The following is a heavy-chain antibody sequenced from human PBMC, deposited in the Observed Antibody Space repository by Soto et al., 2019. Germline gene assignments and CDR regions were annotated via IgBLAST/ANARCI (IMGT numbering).Heavy chain of an antibody. CDR1: GFTFSSYW. CDR3: ARNERWLRSPYYYYYMDV. D-gene: IGHD5-12*01. J-gene: IGHJ6*03. Sequence: GGSLRLSCAASGFTFSSYWMSWVRQAPGKGLEWVANIKQDGSEKYYVDSVKGRFTISRDNAKNSLYLQMNSLRAEDTAVYYCARNERWLRSPYYYYYMDVWGKGTTVTVSS. V-gene: IGHV3-7*01. CDR2: IKQDGSEK.